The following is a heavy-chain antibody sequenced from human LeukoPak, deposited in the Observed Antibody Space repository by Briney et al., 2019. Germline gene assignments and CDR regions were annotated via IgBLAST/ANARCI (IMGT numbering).Heavy chain of an antibody. CDR1: GFTFSDYW. V-gene: IGHV3-74*01. D-gene: IGHD1-1*01. Sequence: GGSLRLSCAASGFTFSDYWIHWVRQAPGKGLVWVSRINTDGSITNYADSVKGRFSISRDNAKNTLYLQMNSLRAEDTALYYCAKDFVRYNIQFDYWGQGALVTVSS. J-gene: IGHJ4*02. CDR3: AKDFVRYNIQFDY. CDR2: INTDGSIT.